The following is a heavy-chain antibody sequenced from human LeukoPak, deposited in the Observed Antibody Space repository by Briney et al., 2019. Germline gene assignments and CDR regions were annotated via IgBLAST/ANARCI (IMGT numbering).Heavy chain of an antibody. D-gene: IGHD3-3*01. Sequence: GGSLRLSCSASGFTFSSYAMHWVRQAPGKGLEYVSAIGSNGGSTYHADSVKGRFTISRDNSKNTLYLQMSSLRGEDTAVYYCVKSPHDFWSGFVDYWGQGTLVTVSS. CDR2: IGSNGGST. V-gene: IGHV3-64D*09. J-gene: IGHJ4*02. CDR3: VKSPHDFWSGFVDY. CDR1: GFTFSSYA.